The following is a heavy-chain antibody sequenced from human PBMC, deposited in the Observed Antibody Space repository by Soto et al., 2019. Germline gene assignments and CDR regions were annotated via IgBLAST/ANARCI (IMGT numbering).Heavy chain of an antibody. D-gene: IGHD3-9*01. J-gene: IGHJ5*02. V-gene: IGHV3-15*01. Sequence: PGGSMKLSCAASGFTFSNAWMSWVRQAPGKGLEWVGRIKSKTDGGTTDYAAPVKGRFTISRDDSKNTLYLQMNSLKTEDTAVYYCTTVPSLSPRYFDWFFQKPWFDPWGQGTLVTVSS. CDR1: GFTFSNAW. CDR2: IKSKTDGGTT. CDR3: TTVPSLSPRYFDWFFQKPWFDP.